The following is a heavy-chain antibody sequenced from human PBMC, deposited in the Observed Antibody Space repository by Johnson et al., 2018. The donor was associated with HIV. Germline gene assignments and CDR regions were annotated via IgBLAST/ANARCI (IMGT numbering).Heavy chain of an antibody. V-gene: IGHV3-66*03. CDR1: GFTVSSNY. CDR2: IYSGGST. Sequence: VQLVESGGGLIQPGGSLRLSCAASGFTVSSNYMSWVRQAPGKGLEWVSVIYSGGSTYYADSVKGRFTISRDNSKNTLYLQMNSLRAEDTAVYYCARKPTIDSSGQGGGLDIWGQGTMVTVSS. J-gene: IGHJ3*02. CDR3: ARKPTIDSSGQGGGLDI. D-gene: IGHD3-22*01.